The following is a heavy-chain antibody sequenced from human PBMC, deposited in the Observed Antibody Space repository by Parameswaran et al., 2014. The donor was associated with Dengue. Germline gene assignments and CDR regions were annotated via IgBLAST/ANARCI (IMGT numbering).Heavy chain of an antibody. D-gene: IGHD3-10*01. CDR2: MNPNSGNT. CDR3: ARVKMVRGVTRRTYYFDY. Sequence: VRQAPGQGLEWMGRMNPNSGNTGYAQKFQGRVTMTRNTSISTAYMELSSLRSEDTAVYYCARVKMVRGVTRRTYYFDYWGQGTLVTVSS. J-gene: IGHJ4*02. V-gene: IGHV1-8*01.